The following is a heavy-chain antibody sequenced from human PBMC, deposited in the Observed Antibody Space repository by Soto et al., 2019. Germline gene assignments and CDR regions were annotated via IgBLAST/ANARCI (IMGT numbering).Heavy chain of an antibody. CDR3: ARKPPGVGQFDY. D-gene: IGHD3-10*01. CDR2: IHYSEGT. Sequence: QVQLQESGPGLLKPSDTLSLTCAVSGDSIRTHNWWGWIRQPPGKGLEWIGYIHYSEGTYYNPSLESRVTMSVDTSKNQFSLTVTSVTAVDTAVYYCARKPPGVGQFDYWGQGTLVTVSS. J-gene: IGHJ4*02. V-gene: IGHV4-28*01. CDR1: GDSIRTHNW.